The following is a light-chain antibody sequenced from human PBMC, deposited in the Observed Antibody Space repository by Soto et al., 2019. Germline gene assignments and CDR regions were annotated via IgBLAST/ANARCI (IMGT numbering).Light chain of an antibody. CDR1: SSNIGSQT. CDR3: AAWDDSLNGVV. J-gene: IGLJ2*01. Sequence: QSVLTQPPSASGTPGQRVTIACSGSSSNIGSQTVNWYQQLPGTAPTLLIYTNNQRPSGVPDRFSGSKSGTSASLAISGLQSEDEADYYCAAWDDSLNGVVFGGGTKVTVL. CDR2: TNN. V-gene: IGLV1-44*01.